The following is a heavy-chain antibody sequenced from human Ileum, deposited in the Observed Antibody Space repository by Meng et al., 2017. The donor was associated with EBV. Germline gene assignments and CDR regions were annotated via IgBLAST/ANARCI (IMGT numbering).Heavy chain of an antibody. J-gene: IGHJ4*02. CDR1: GGSFSSRKYY. V-gene: IGHV4-39*07. CDR3: ASRELAPFDY. Sequence: QLTQSGAGLVTPSETLFLTCSGSGGSFSSRKYYWGWIRQPPGKALEWIASIYYSGTTYYNPSLQSRVSISVDKSKNQVSLNMTSMTAADTAVYYCASRELAPFDYWGQGTLVTASS. D-gene: IGHD1-26*01. CDR2: IYYSGTT.